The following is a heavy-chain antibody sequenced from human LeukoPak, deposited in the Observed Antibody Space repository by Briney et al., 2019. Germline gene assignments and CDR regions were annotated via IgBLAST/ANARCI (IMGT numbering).Heavy chain of an antibody. Sequence: PGGSLRLSCAASGFTFSSYAMHWVRQAPGKGLEWVAVISYDGSNKYYADSVKGRFTISRDNSKNTLYLQMNSLRAEDTAVYYCARDGGLSSSWPDYWGQGTLVTVSS. CDR2: ISYDGSNK. D-gene: IGHD6-13*01. CDR1: GFTFSSYA. J-gene: IGHJ4*02. CDR3: ARDGGLSSSWPDY. V-gene: IGHV3-30-3*01.